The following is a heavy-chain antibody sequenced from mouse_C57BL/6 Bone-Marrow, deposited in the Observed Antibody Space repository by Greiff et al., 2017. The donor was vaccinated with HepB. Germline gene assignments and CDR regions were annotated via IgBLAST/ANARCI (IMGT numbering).Heavy chain of an antibody. V-gene: IGHV1-69*01. J-gene: IGHJ4*01. Sequence: GQGLEWIGEIDPSDSYTNYNQKFKGKSTLTVDKSSSTAYMQLSSLTSEDSAVYYCARKLGAMDYWGQGTSVTVSS. CDR3: ARKLGAMDY. CDR2: IDPSDSYT. D-gene: IGHD4-1*01.